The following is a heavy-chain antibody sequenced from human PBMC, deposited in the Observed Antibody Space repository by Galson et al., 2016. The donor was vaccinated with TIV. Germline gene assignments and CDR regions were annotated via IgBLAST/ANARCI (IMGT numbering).Heavy chain of an antibody. CDR1: GFTFSTFA. CDR3: ARAGGRNGATCHATCESFDF. V-gene: IGHV3-30*04. J-gene: IGHJ3*01. D-gene: IGHD3-16*01. Sequence: SLRLSCAASGFTFSTFAIHWVRQAPGKGLEWVAVITYDGSDKYYAESVKGRFTISRDNSKKTVYLQVNSLGAEDTAVCYCARAGGRNGATCHATCESFDFWGQGTKVTVSS. CDR2: ITYDGSDK.